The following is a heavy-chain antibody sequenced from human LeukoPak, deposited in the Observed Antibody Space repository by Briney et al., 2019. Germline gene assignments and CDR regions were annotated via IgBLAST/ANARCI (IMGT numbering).Heavy chain of an antibody. J-gene: IGHJ4*02. CDR3: ASQDIVAATGAELDY. Sequence: GGSLRLSCAASGFTFSSYAMHWVRQAPGKGLEWVSSISSSGSHIYYAVSVKGRFTISRDNAKNSLYLQMNSLRAEDTAVYYCASQDIVAATGAELDYWGQGTLVTVSS. CDR1: GFTFSSYA. V-gene: IGHV3-21*01. D-gene: IGHD5-12*01. CDR2: ISSSGSHI.